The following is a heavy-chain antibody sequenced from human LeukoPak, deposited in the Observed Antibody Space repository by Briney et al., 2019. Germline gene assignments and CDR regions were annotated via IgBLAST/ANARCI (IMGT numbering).Heavy chain of an antibody. D-gene: IGHD3-16*02. V-gene: IGHV4-38-2*02. J-gene: IGHJ4*02. CDR1: GYSISSGYY. CDR3: ARAYNDYVWGSYRYEMYYFDY. Sequence: KTSETLSLTCTVSGYSISSGYYWGWIRQPPGKGLEWIGSIYHSGSTYYNPSLKSRVTISVDTSKNQFSLKLSSVTAADTAVYYCARAYNDYVWGSYRYEMYYFDYWGQGTLVTVSS. CDR2: IYHSGST.